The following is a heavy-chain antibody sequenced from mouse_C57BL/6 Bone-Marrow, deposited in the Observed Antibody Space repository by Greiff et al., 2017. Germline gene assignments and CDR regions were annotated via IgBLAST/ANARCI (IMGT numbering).Heavy chain of an antibody. J-gene: IGHJ2*01. CDR1: GYAFSSSW. V-gene: IGHV1-82*01. CDR3: ARRTTVVAFNCFDY. D-gene: IGHD1-1*01. Sequence: VKLQESGPELVKPGASVKISCKASGYAFSSSWMNWVKQRPGKGLEWIGRIYPGDGDTNYNGKFKGKATLTADKSSSTAYMQLSSLTSEDSAVYFCARRTTVVAFNCFDYWGQVTTLTVSS. CDR2: IYPGDGDT.